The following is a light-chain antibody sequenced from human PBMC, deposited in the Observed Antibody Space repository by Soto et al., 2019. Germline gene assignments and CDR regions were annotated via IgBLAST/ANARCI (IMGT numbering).Light chain of an antibody. J-gene: IGKJ4*01. CDR1: QSVSSSN. CDR3: QQYGNSPLT. V-gene: IGKV3-20*01. Sequence: EIVLTQSPGTLSLSPGERATLSCRASQSVSSSNLAWYQQKPGQAPRLLIYGASTRATGIPDRFSGSGSGTDFTLTISRLEPEDFAVYYCQQYGNSPLTFGGGTKVDIK. CDR2: GAS.